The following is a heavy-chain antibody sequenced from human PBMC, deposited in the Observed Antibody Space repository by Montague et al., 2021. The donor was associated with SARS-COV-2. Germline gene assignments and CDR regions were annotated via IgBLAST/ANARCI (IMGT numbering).Heavy chain of an antibody. D-gene: IGHD2/OR15-2a*01. CDR1: GGSISSSSHY. CDR3: ARAQMAVTEYYPDY. V-gene: IGHV4-39*01. CDR2: IYYSGTT. Sequence: SETLSLTCSVSGGSISSSSHYWAWIRQPPGRRLDWIGTIYYSGTTLYHPSLKSRITMSVDTSDNQFSLQLNSVSATDTAIYYGARAQMAVTEYYPDYWGQGILVTVSS. J-gene: IGHJ4*02.